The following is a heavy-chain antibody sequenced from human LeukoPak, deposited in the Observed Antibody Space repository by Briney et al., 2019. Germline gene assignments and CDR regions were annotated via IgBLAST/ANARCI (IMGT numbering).Heavy chain of an antibody. J-gene: IGHJ6*02. Sequence: GSSVKVSCKASGGTFSSYAISWVRQAPGQGLEWMGGIIPIFGTANYAQKFQGRVTITADESTSTAYMELSSLRSEDTAVYYCAIKLGINYYYYYYGMDVWGQGTTVTVSS. CDR1: GGTFSSYA. CDR2: IIPIFGTA. CDR3: AIKLGINYYYYYYGMDV. D-gene: IGHD7-27*01. V-gene: IGHV1-69*01.